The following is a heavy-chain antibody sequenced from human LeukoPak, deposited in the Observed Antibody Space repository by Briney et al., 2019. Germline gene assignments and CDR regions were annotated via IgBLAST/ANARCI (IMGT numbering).Heavy chain of an antibody. J-gene: IGHJ5*02. Sequence: ASVKVSCKASGYTFTSYGINWVRQAPGQGLEWMGWISAYNGNTNYAQKLQGRVTMTTDTSTSTAYTELRSLRSDDTAVYYCAREYCSSTSCFYNWFDPWGQGTLVTVSS. CDR1: GYTFTSYG. V-gene: IGHV1-18*01. D-gene: IGHD2-2*01. CDR2: ISAYNGNT. CDR3: AREYCSSTSCFYNWFDP.